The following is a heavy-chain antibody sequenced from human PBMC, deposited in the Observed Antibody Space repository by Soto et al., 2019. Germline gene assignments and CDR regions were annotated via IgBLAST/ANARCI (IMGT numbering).Heavy chain of an antibody. CDR1: GFTFSNYG. Sequence: QVLLVESGGGVVQPGRSLRLSCAGSGFTFSNYGLHWVRQAPGKGLDWVSFISFDGSHKYYADSVKGRFTISRDNSNNMPYLQMDRLTTGDTAVYYCAKDGAPRYCSRSSCHPAGAYWGQGTLVTVSS. V-gene: IGHV3-30*18. CDR2: ISFDGSHK. J-gene: IGHJ4*02. CDR3: AKDGAPRYCSRSSCHPAGAY. D-gene: IGHD2-15*01.